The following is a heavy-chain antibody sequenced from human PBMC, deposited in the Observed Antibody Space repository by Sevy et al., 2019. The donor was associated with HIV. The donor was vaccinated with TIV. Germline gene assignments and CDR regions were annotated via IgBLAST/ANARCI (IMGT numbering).Heavy chain of an antibody. J-gene: IGHJ5*02. CDR1: DGSISSYY. Sequence: SETLSLTCTVSDGSISSYYWSWIRQPPGKGLEWIGYISYSGSTNYNPSLQSRVTMSIDTSKNQFSLKLSSVTAADTAVYDGAKSPNGGFGKLYDNCCDLWGQGTLVTVSS. D-gene: IGHD3-10*01. CDR2: ISYSGST. CDR3: AKSPNGGFGKLYDNCCDL. V-gene: IGHV4-59*03.